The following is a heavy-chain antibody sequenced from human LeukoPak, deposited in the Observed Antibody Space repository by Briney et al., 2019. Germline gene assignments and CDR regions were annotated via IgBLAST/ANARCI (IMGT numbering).Heavy chain of an antibody. D-gene: IGHD4-17*01. CDR2: IYYSGST. CDR3: ARATVPTGFDY. CDR1: GGSFSGYY. Sequence: SETLSLTCAVYGGSFSGYYWSWIRQHPGKGLEWIGYIYYSGSTYYNPSLKSRVTISVDTSKNQFSLKLSSVTAADTAVYYCARATVPTGFDYWGQGTLVTVSS. J-gene: IGHJ4*02. V-gene: IGHV4-31*11.